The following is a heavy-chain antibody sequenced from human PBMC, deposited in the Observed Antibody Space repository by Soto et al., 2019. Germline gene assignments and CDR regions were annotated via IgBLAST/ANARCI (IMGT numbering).Heavy chain of an antibody. CDR1: GFTFSNYA. J-gene: IGHJ4*02. D-gene: IGHD3-22*01. CDR2: IGGRATSA. CDR3: AKRRYSDSSGDFYDF. Sequence: EVQLLESGGGLVQPGGSLRLSCAASGFTFSNYAMSWVRQAPGKGLEWVSGIGGRATSAYYADSVKGRFAISRDNSYNPLFLQLNSLRAEDTAVYYCAKRRYSDSSGDFYDFWGQGTLVSVSS. V-gene: IGHV3-23*01.